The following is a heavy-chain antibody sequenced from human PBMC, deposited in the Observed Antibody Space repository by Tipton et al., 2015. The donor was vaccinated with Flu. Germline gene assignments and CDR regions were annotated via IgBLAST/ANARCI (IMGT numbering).Heavy chain of an antibody. V-gene: IGHV4-34*01. CDR3: ARGLSSSWYSGGAFDI. CDR2: INHSGST. Sequence: TLSLTCAVYGGSFSGYYWRWIRQPPGKGLEWIGEINHSGSTNYNPSLKSRITISVDTSKNQFSLKLSSVTAADTSVYYCARGLSSSWYSGGAFDIWGQGTMVTVSS. D-gene: IGHD6-13*01. CDR1: GGSFSGYY. J-gene: IGHJ3*02.